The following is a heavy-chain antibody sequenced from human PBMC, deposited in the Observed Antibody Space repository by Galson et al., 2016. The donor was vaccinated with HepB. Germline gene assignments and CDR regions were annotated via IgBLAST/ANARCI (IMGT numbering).Heavy chain of an antibody. J-gene: IGHJ4*02. D-gene: IGHD3-10*02. CDR2: ITSRSDGGTT. CDR3: STRLRGGSGTYVLRDH. V-gene: IGHV3-15*01. CDR1: GFTLGNAW. Sequence: SLRLSCAASGFTLGNAWMNWVRQAPGKGLEWVGRITSRSDGGTTDYAAPVKGRFTISRDDSKNTLFLQMNSLKTEDTGVYYCSTRLRGGSGTYVLRDHWGQGTPITVSS.